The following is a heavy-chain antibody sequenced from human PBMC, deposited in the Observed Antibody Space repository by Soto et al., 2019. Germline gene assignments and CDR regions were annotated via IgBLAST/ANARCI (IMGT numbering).Heavy chain of an antibody. CDR1: GCAFNSYA. CDR2: ILSDGSKQ. CDR3: VRTIAGAGPDAFDM. J-gene: IGHJ3*02. V-gene: IGHV3-30*04. Sequence: FLRLSCSASGCAFNSYAISWVIQAPGKGLEWLAVILSDGSKQYHAESVKGRFTISRDNSKSTLYLQMNSLRVEDSAVYYCVRTIAGAGPDAFDMRGQGTMVTVSS. D-gene: IGHD6-19*01.